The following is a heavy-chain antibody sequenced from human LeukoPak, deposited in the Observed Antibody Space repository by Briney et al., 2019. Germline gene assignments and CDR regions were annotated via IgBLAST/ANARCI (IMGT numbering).Heavy chain of an antibody. CDR1: GFTFDDYA. CDR3: ARPLTGYSSSWPYYYYYYMDV. J-gene: IGHJ6*03. CDR2: ISWNSGSI. Sequence: GGSLRLSCAASGFTFDDYAMHWVRQAPGKGLEWVSGISWNSGSIGYADSVKGRFTISRDNAKNSLYLQMNSLRAEDTAVYYCARPLTGYSSSWPYYYYYYMDVWGKGTTVTISS. D-gene: IGHD6-13*01. V-gene: IGHV3-9*01.